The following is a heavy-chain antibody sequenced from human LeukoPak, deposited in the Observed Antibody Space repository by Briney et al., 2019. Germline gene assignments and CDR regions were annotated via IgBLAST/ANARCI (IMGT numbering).Heavy chain of an antibody. D-gene: IGHD5-12*01. CDR3: ATLDTVAASY. V-gene: IGHV3-21*06. CDR1: GFTFRSYT. CDR2: ITSNGNNK. Sequence: GGSLRLSCAASGFTFRSYTMNWVRQAPGKGLEWVSSITSNGNNKYYTDSVKGRFTISRDNANNSLYLQMSSLRAEDTAVYYCATLDTVAASYWGQGTLTTVSS. J-gene: IGHJ4*02.